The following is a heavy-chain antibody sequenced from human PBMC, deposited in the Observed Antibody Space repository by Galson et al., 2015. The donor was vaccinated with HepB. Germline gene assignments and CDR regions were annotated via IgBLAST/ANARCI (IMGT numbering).Heavy chain of an antibody. CDR1: GFSLTTRGVG. J-gene: IGHJ4*02. Sequence: PALVKPTQTLALTCTFSGFSLTTRGVGVGWIRQPPGKALEWLAFVYWDDDNRYSPSLRCRLTVTKDTSNNRVVLIMTNVDPLDTATYFCAHRRYFYGTWDWGDFDYWGQGTLVTVSS. CDR3: AHRRYFYGTWDWGDFDY. V-gene: IGHV2-5*02. D-gene: IGHD3/OR15-3a*01. CDR2: VYWDDDN.